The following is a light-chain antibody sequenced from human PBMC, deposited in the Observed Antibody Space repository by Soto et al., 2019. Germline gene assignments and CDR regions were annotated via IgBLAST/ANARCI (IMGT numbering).Light chain of an antibody. V-gene: IGKV3-20*01. CDR1: QSITSNN. Sequence: EIVLTQSPGTLSLSPGERATLSCRPSQSITSNNLAWYQHKPGQPPRLLMYGAFHRASGIPDRFSGSGSGTDFTLTITRLEPEDFAVYYCQQYGSTPFSVGPGTKVDI. J-gene: IGKJ3*01. CDR2: GAF. CDR3: QQYGSTPFS.